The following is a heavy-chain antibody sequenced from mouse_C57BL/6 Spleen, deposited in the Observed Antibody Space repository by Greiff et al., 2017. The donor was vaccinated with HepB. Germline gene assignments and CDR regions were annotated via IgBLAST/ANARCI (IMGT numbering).Heavy chain of an antibody. D-gene: IGHD1-1*01. CDR2: TNPTNGRT. Sequence: VQLQQSGAELVKAGASVKMSCKASGYTFTSYWMHWVKQRLGQGLEWFAETNPTNGRTYYNEKFKSKATLTVDKSSSTAYMLLSGTTFEDSAVYDCARIKRIVATYVDYWGQGTTLTVSS. CDR3: ARIKRIVATYVDY. CDR1: GYTFTSYW. J-gene: IGHJ2*01. V-gene: IGHV1S81*02.